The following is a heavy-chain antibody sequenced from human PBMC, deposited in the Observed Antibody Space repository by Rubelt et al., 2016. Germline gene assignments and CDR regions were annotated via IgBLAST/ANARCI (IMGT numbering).Heavy chain of an antibody. V-gene: IGHV2-5*02. CDR3: AHRPDITVYYVDS. Sequence: QITLKESGPTLVKPTQTLTLTCTVSPFSLNTRGVAVAWIRQPPGKALEWLALIYWDDDKRYSPSLKSRLTITKETARNQVVLTMTDMDAVDTATYYCAHRPDITVYYVDSWGQGTLVTVSS. CDR2: IYWDDDK. J-gene: IGHJ4*02. D-gene: IGHD5-12*01. CDR1: PFSLNTRGVA.